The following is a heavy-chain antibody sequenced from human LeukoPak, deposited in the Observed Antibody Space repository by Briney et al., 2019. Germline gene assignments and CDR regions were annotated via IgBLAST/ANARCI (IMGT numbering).Heavy chain of an antibody. CDR2: INPNSGGT. CDR1: GYTFTGYY. V-gene: IGHV1-2*02. CDR3: ARTECSSTSCYVWFDP. Sequence: ASVKVSCKASGYTFTGYYMHWVRQAPGQGLEWMGWINPNSGGTNYAQKFQGRVTMTRDTSISTAYMELSRLRSDDTAVYYCARTECSSTSCYVWFDPWGQGTLVTVSS. D-gene: IGHD2-2*01. J-gene: IGHJ5*02.